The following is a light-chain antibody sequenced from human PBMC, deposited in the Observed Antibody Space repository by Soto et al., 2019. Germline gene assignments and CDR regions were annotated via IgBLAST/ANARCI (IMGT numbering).Light chain of an antibody. CDR3: SSYSSSITLA. V-gene: IGLV2-14*03. J-gene: IGLJ2*01. CDR1: SSDVGSYNY. Sequence: QSALTQPASVSGSPGQSTTISCTGTSSDVGSYNYVSWYQHHPGKAPKLMIYDVSNRPSGVSNRFSGSKSGNTASLTISGLQAEDEADYYCSSYSSSITLAFGGGTKLTVL. CDR2: DVS.